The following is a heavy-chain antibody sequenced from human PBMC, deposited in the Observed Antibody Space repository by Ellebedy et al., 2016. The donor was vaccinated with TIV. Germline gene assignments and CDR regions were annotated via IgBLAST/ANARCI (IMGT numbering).Heavy chain of an antibody. CDR3: ARVSGYFIVIPDDY. CDR2: ISVYNGDT. D-gene: IGHD2-2*01. Sequence: ASVKVSCKTSGYTFSSYGISWVRQAPGQGLEWMGWISVYNGDTYYAQKFQGRVTMTRDKSISTAYMELSRLRSDDTAVYYCARVSGYFIVIPDDYWGQGTLVTVSS. J-gene: IGHJ4*02. V-gene: IGHV1-18*04. CDR1: GYTFSSYG.